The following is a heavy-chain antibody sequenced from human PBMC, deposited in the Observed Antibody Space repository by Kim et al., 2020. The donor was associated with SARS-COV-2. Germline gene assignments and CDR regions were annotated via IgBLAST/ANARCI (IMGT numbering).Heavy chain of an antibody. V-gene: IGHV4-39*01. CDR3: ASPRMGYFDY. J-gene: IGHJ4*02. Sequence: STYYTPSRKSRVTISVDTSKNQFSLKLSSVTAADTAVYYCASPRMGYFDYWGQGTLVTVSS. CDR2: ST.